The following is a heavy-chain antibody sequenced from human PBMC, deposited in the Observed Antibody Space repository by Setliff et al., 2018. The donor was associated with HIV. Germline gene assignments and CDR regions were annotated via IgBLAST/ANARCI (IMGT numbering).Heavy chain of an antibody. J-gene: IGHJ4*02. CDR2: IYTSGST. Sequence: SETLSLTCTVSGDSITSGGYFWSWIRQPAGKGLEWIGRIYTSGSTNYNPSLKSRVTISVDTSKNQFSLKLSSVTAADTAVYYCARTRGGYCSSTSCYAYFDYWGQGTLVTVSS. CDR3: ARTRGGYCSSTSCYAYFDY. V-gene: IGHV4-61*02. CDR1: GDSITSGGYF. D-gene: IGHD2-2*01.